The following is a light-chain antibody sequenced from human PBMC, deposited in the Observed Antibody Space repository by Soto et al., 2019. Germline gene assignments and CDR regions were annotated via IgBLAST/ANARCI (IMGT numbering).Light chain of an antibody. V-gene: IGLV2-14*01. Sequence: QSALTQPASVSGSPGQSITISCTGTSSDVGGYKYVSWHQLHPGKAPKLIIYEVSNRPSGVSNRFSGSKSGNTASLTISGLQADDEADYYCRSYSRSTAYVFGTGTKLTVL. J-gene: IGLJ1*01. CDR2: EVS. CDR1: SSDVGGYKY. CDR3: RSYSRSTAYV.